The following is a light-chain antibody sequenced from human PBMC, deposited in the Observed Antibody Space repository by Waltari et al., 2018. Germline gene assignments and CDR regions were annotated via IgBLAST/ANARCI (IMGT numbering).Light chain of an antibody. V-gene: IGKV3-20*01. CDR3: QQYANPPGT. CDR1: QSVRSNS. CDR2: GAS. Sequence: EIVLTQSPGTLSLSPGERATLSCRASQSVRSNSLAWYQQKPGQAPRLPIYGASSRATGIPDRFSGSGSGTDFTFTISRLAPEDFAGYYCQQYANPPGTFGQRTKLQIK. J-gene: IGKJ2*01.